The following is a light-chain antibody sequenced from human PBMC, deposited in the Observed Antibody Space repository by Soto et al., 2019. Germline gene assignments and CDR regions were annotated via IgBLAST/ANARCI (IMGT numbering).Light chain of an antibody. CDR2: QIS. CDR1: QSLVHSDGNTY. J-gene: IGKJ1*01. Sequence: DVVLTQTPLSSPVTLGQPASISCRSSQSLVHSDGNTYLSWLQQRPGQPPRLLIYQISNRFCGVPERCSGSGAWTDFTLKISRVEAEDVGVYYCMQFEHIPRTFGQGTKVEIK. V-gene: IGKV2-24*01. CDR3: MQFEHIPRT.